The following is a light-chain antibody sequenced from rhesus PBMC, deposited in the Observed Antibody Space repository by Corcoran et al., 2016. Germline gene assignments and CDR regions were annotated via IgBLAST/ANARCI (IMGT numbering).Light chain of an antibody. CDR3: QQFSSSPYH. CDR2: KAS. V-gene: IGKV1-22*01. CDR1: QSISSW. Sequence: DIQMTQSPSSLAASVGDTVTITCRASQSISSWLAWYQQKPGKAPKVLIYKASRLQSGVPSRFSGSGSGTDLTLTINSLQSEDFATYYFQQFSSSPYHFGQGAKVEIK. J-gene: IGKJ2*01.